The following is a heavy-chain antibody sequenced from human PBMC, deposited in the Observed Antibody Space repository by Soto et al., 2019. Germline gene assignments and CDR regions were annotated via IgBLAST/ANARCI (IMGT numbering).Heavy chain of an antibody. V-gene: IGHV3-23*01. D-gene: IGHD4-17*01. CDR3: ARGSAYSDYDLEY. J-gene: IGHJ4*02. CDR1: GFTFTSYA. CDR2: ISGTGGST. Sequence: EVQLLESGGGLVRPGGSLRLSCAASGFTFTSYAMTWVRQAPGKGLEWVSGISGTGGSTYYADSVKGRFTISRDKSKNTLYLHVNSLRAEDTAVYYCARGSAYSDYDLEYWGQGTLGTVSS.